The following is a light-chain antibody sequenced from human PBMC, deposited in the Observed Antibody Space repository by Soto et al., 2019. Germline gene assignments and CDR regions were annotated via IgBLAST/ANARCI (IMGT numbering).Light chain of an antibody. CDR1: SSDVGNYNL. CDR3: CSYAGRTNFRV. V-gene: IGLV2-23*03. J-gene: IGLJ1*01. CDR2: EGS. Sequence: QSVLTQPASVSGSPGQSITISCTGTSSDVGNYNLVSWYQQHPGKAPKLMIYEGSKRPSGVSNRFSGSKSGNTASLTISGFQAEHEADYYCCSYAGRTNFRVFGTGTKVTVL.